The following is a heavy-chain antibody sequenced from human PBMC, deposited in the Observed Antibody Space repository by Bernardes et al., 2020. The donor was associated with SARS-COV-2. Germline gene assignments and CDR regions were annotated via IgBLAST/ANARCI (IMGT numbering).Heavy chain of an antibody. D-gene: IGHD6-19*01. J-gene: IGHJ4*02. CDR2: ISSSGSTI. CDR1: GFTFSSYE. CDR3: ARDGQYSSGWYVIGPFDY. Sequence: GGSLRLSCAASGFTFSSYEMNWVRQAPGKGLEWVSYISSSGSTIYYADSVKGRFTISRDNAKNSLYLQMNSLRAEDTVVYYCARDGQYSSGWYVIGPFDYWGQGTLVTVSS. V-gene: IGHV3-48*03.